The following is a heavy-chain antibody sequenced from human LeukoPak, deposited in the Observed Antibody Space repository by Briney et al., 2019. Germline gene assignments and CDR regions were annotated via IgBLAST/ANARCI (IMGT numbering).Heavy chain of an antibody. Sequence: SQTLSLTCAVSGDSVSSKNGAWNWIRQSPSRGLEWLGRTYYRSKWYNDYAESMKGRMTISQDTSKKQYSLHLNSVTPDDTAVYYCARDLGTTGWHTFDYWGQGTLVTVSS. CDR3: ARDLGTTGWHTFDY. V-gene: IGHV6-1*01. D-gene: IGHD6-19*01. CDR1: GDSVSSKNGA. CDR2: TYYRSKWYN. J-gene: IGHJ4*02.